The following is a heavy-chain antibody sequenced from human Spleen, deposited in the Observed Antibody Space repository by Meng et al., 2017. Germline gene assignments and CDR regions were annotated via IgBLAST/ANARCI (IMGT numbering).Heavy chain of an antibody. CDR1: GYSISSGYY. CDR3: ARDRSDSWTEY. CDR2: IYYSGST. V-gene: IGHV4-38-2*02. J-gene: IGHJ4*02. D-gene: IGHD6-13*01. Sequence: SETLSLTCTVSGYSISSGYYWGWIRQPPGKGLEWIGSIYYSGSTNYNPSLKSRVSISVDMSKNQFSLKMSSVTAADTAVYYCARDRSDSWTEYWGQGTLVTVSS.